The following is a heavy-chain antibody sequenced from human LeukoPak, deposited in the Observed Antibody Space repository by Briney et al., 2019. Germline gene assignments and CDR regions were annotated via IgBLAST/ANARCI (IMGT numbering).Heavy chain of an antibody. V-gene: IGHV1-2*06. CDR1: GYTFTGYY. CDR2: INPNSGGT. D-gene: IGHD3-10*01. CDR3: ARRYLGSGSLPGL. Sequence: ASVKVSCKASGYTFTGYYMHWLRQAPGQGLEWMGRINPNSGGTNYAQKFQGRVTMTRDTSISTAYMELSRLRSDDTAVYYCARRYLGSGSLPGLWGQGTLVTVSS. J-gene: IGHJ4*02.